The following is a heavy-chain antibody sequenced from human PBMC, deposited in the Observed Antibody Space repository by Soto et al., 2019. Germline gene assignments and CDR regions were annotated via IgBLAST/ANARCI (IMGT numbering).Heavy chain of an antibody. D-gene: IGHD3-10*01. CDR2: INHSGST. J-gene: IGHJ2*01. V-gene: IGHV4-34*01. Sequence: QVHLQQWGAGLLKPSETLSLTCAVYGGSFSGYYWSWIRQPPGKGLEWIGEINHSGSTNYNPSLTSRVSISGGTSNNRFSLKLTSVTAADTAVYYCARGRGDGYNQHWFFDLWGRGALVTVSS. CDR1: GGSFSGYY. CDR3: ARGRGDGYNQHWFFDL.